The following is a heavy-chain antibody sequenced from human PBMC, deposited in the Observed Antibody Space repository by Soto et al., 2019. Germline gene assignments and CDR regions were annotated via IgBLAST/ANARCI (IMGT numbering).Heavy chain of an antibody. J-gene: IGHJ4*02. Sequence: QVQLVESGGGVVQPGRYLRLSCAASGLTFSSYGMHWVRHAPGKGLEWVAVIWYDGSNKYYADSVKGRFTISRDNSKTTRYLQMNSLRADDTAVYYCARGYSSSLRFDYWGQGTLVNVAS. CDR2: IWYDGSNK. V-gene: IGHV3-33*01. CDR3: ARGYSSSLRFDY. CDR1: GLTFSSYG. D-gene: IGHD6-13*01.